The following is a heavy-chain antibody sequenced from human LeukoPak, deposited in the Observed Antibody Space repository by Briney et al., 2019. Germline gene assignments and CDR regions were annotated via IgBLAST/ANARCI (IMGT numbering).Heavy chain of an antibody. D-gene: IGHD5-12*01. CDR2: IYPGDSDA. CDR1: GYSFTTYW. J-gene: IGHJ5*01. V-gene: IGHV5-51*01. Sequence: GESLKISCKGSGYSFTTYWVGWVRQMPGKGLDWMGIIYPGDSDARYSPSFQGQVTISVDKSINTAYLQWSSLKASDTAMYYCARPSNSGYDFWGQGALVTVSS. CDR3: ARPSNSGYDF.